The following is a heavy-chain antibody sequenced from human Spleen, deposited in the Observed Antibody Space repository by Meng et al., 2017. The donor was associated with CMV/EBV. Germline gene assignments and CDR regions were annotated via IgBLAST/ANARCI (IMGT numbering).Heavy chain of an antibody. CDR3: ARDLTGDCSSISCYLYYYYGMDV. Sequence: GGSLRLSCVASGFTFGSYSGNWVRQAPGKGLEWVSSISSSSSYIYYADSVKGRFTISRDNAKNSLYLQMNSLRAEDTAVYYCARDLTGDCSSISCYLYYYYGMDVWGQGTTVTVS. CDR1: GFTFGSYS. J-gene: IGHJ6*02. D-gene: IGHD2-2*01. V-gene: IGHV3-21*01. CDR2: ISSSSSYI.